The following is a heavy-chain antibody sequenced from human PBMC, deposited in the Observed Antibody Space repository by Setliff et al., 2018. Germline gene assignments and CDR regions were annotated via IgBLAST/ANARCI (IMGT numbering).Heavy chain of an antibody. J-gene: IGHJ4*02. V-gene: IGHV4-31*03. CDR1: GGSISSGGYY. CDR3: AKGRVGLAARAGY. D-gene: IGHD1-26*01. CDR2: IYYSGST. Sequence: SETLSLTCTVSGGSISSGGYYWSWSRQHPGKGLEWIGYIYYSGSTYYNPSLESRVTISVDTSKNQFSLHLSSVTAAETAIYYCAKGRVGLAARAGYWGQGTLVTVSS.